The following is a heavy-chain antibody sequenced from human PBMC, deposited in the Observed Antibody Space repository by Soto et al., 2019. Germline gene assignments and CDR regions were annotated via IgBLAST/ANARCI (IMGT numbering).Heavy chain of an antibody. V-gene: IGHV3-23*01. CDR1: GFTFSSYA. J-gene: IGHJ4*02. CDR3: AKDQRNILTGPTFDY. Sequence: GGSLRLSCAASGFTFSSYAMSWVRQAPGKGLEWVSAISGSSGSTYYADSVKGRFTISRDNSKNTLYLQMNSLRAEDTAVYYCAKDQRNILTGPTFDYWGQGTLVTVSS. D-gene: IGHD3-9*01. CDR2: ISGSSGST.